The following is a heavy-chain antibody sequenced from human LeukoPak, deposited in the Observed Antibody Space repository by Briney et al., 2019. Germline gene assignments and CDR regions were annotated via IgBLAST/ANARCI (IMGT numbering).Heavy chain of an antibody. D-gene: IGHD2-15*01. CDR1: GFTFSNYG. Sequence: GGSLRLSCAASGFTFSNYGMNWVRQAPGKGLEWVSALSSSGGSTYYADSVKGRFTISRDNSKNTLYLQMNSLRAEDTAVYYCAKGDCSGGSCYPLPSWFDPWGQGTLVTVSS. V-gene: IGHV3-23*01. J-gene: IGHJ5*02. CDR2: LSSSGGST. CDR3: AKGDCSGGSCYPLPSWFDP.